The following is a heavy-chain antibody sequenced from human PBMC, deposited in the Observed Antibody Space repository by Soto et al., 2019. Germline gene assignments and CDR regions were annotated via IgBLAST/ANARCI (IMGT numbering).Heavy chain of an antibody. J-gene: IGHJ4*02. CDR3: ARDGGRHSGGIDY. V-gene: IGHV1-69*01. D-gene: IGHD1-26*01. Sequence: QVQLWRFGAGVKKPGSWVKVSGKVFGAPLSSYSINWVRRAPGQGLEWMGEIIPIFGTANYAQKFQGRVTITADESTSTAYMELSSLRSEDTAVYYCARDGGRHSGGIDYWGQGTLVTVSS. CDR1: GAPLSSYS. CDR2: IIPIFGTA.